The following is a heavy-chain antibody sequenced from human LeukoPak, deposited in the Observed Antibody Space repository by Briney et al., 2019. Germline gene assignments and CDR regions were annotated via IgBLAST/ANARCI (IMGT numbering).Heavy chain of an antibody. CDR3: ARVSQPPIVVVTDDAFDI. V-gene: IGHV1-69*06. Sequence: GASVRVSCKASGGTFINYAITWVRQAPGQGLEWMGGIIPIFGTANYAQKFQGRVTITADKSTSTAYMELSSLRSEDTAVYYCARVSQPPIVVVTDDAFDIWGQGTMVTVSS. J-gene: IGHJ3*02. CDR1: GGTFINYA. CDR2: IIPIFGTA. D-gene: IGHD2-21*02.